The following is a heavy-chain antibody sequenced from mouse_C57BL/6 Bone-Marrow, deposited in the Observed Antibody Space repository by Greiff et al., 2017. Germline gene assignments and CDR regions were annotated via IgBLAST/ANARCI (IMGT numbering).Heavy chain of an antibody. J-gene: IGHJ3*01. CDR2: INPSSGYT. CDR1: GYTFTSYW. Sequence: QVQLQQSGAELAKPGASVKLSCKASGYTFTSYWLHWVKQRPGQGLEWIGYINPSSGYTKYNQKFKDKATLTADKSSSTAYMQLSSLAYEDSAVDYCARRVYGAWFAYWGQGTLVTVSA. CDR3: ARRVYGAWFAY. D-gene: IGHD1-1*02. V-gene: IGHV1-7*01.